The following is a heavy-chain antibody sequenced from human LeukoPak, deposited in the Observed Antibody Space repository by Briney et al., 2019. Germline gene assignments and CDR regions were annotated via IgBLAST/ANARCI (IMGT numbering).Heavy chain of an antibody. V-gene: IGHV1-2*02. D-gene: IGHD3-22*01. J-gene: IGHJ4*02. Sequence: ASVKVSCKASGYTFTGYYMHWVRQAPGQGLEWMGWINPNSGGTNSAQKFQGRVTMTRDTSISTAYVELSSLKSDDTAVYYCASLYYDSSGTFDYWGQGTLVTVSS. CDR1: GYTFTGYY. CDR3: ASLYYDSSGTFDY. CDR2: INPNSGGT.